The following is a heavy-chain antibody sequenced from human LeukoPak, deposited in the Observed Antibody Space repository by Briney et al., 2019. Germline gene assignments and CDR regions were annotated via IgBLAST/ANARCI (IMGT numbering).Heavy chain of an antibody. CDR2: ISSSSSTI. CDR1: GFTFSSYS. V-gene: IGHV3-48*04. D-gene: IGHD2-8*01. J-gene: IGHJ6*03. Sequence: GGSLRLSCAASGFTFSSYSMNWVRQAPGKGLEWVSYISSSSSTIYYADSVKGRFTISRDNAKNSLYLQMNSLRAEDTAVYYCAREAGSFCTNGVCPTYYYYYMDVWGKGTTVTVSS. CDR3: AREAGSFCTNGVCPTYYYYYMDV.